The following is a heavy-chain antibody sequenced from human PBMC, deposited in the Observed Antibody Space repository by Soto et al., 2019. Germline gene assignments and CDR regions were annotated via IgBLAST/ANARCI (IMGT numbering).Heavy chain of an antibody. CDR1: GGTFSSYT. J-gene: IGHJ5*02. CDR2: IIPILGIA. Sequence: GASVKVSCKASGGTFSSYTISWVRQAPGQGLEWMGRIIPILGIANYAQKFQGRVTITADKSTSTAYMELSSLRSEDTAVYYCARDGIFVVTAAWFDPWGQGTLVTVS. CDR3: ARDGIFVVTAAWFDP. D-gene: IGHD2-21*02. V-gene: IGHV1-69*04.